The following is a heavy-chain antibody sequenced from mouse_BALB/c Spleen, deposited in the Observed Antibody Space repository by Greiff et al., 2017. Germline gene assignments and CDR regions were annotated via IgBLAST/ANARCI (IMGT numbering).Heavy chain of an antibody. Sequence: EVHLVESGGGLVKLGGSLKLSCAASGFTFSSYYMSWVRQTPEKRLELVAAINSNGGSTYYPDTVKGRFTISRDNAKNTLYLQMSSLKSEDTALYYCARQGDSSGYPWFAYWGQGTLVTVSA. CDR1: GFTFSSYY. J-gene: IGHJ3*01. CDR3: ARQGDSSGYPWFAY. D-gene: IGHD3-2*01. CDR2: INSNGGST. V-gene: IGHV5-6-2*01.